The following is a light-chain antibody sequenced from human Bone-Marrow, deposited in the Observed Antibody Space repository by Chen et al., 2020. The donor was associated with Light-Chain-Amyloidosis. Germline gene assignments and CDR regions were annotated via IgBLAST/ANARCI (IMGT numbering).Light chain of an antibody. CDR1: NIGSKS. Sequence: SYVLTQPSSVSVALGQTATIDCGGNNIGSKSVHWYQQTPGQAPLLVVYDDSYRPSGIPERLSGSNSGHTATLTISRVEAGDEADYYCQVWDRSSDRPVFGGGTKLTVL. V-gene: IGLV3-21*02. J-gene: IGLJ3*02. CDR2: DDS. CDR3: QVWDRSSDRPV.